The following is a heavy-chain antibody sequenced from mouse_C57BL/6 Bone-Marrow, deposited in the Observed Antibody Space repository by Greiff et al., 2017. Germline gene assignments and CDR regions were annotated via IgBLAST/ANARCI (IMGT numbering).Heavy chain of an antibody. CDR3: ARRSNYLYAMDY. D-gene: IGHD2-5*01. Sequence: VQLQQSGAELVKPGASVKMSCKASGYTFTTYPIEWMKQHHGKSLEWIGNFHPYHDDTKYNAQLKGKATWTVEKSSSTVYLELSRLTSDVSAVLYCARRSNYLYAMDYWGQGPSVTGSS. V-gene: IGHV1-47*01. CDR2: FHPYHDDT. CDR1: GYTFTTYP. J-gene: IGHJ4*01.